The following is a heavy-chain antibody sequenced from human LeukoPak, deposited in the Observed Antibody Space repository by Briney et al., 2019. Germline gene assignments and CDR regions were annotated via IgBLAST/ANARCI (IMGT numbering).Heavy chain of an antibody. CDR3: AKDKRVAGTAFDY. J-gene: IGHJ4*02. CDR2: ISGSGGST. V-gene: IGHV3-23*01. Sequence: GASVKVSCKASGFTFSSYAMSWVRQAPGKGLEWVSAISGSGGSTYYADSVKGRFTISRDNSKNTLYLQMNSLRAEDTAVYYCAKDKRVAGTAFDYWGQGTLVTVSS. D-gene: IGHD6-19*01. CDR1: GFTFSSYA.